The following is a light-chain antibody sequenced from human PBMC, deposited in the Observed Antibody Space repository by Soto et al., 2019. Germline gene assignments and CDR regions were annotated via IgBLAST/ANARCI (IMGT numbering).Light chain of an antibody. J-gene: IGLJ2*01. CDR2: DVS. CDR3: ISYTRSSTLDVV. Sequence: QPVLTQPASVSGSPGQSITISCTGTSSDVGGYNYVSWYQQHPGKAPKLMIYDVSNRPSGVSNRFSGSKSGNTASLTISGLQAEDEADYYCISYTRSSTLDVVFGGGTKLTVL. CDR1: SSDVGGYNY. V-gene: IGLV2-14*01.